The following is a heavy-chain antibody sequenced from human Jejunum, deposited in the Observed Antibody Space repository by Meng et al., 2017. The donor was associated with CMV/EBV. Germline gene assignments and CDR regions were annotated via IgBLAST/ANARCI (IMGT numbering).Heavy chain of an antibody. Sequence: FNLRSYGVNWVRQAPGKGLEWVSVISSGSFSLYYADSVRGRFTISRDDAKDSVFLQMDSLRAEDTALYYCVKDKEDFGDFAATFDYWGLGALVTVSS. J-gene: IGHJ4*02. CDR2: ISSGSFSL. D-gene: IGHD4-17*01. CDR3: VKDKEDFGDFAATFDY. CDR1: FNLRSYG. V-gene: IGHV3-21*04.